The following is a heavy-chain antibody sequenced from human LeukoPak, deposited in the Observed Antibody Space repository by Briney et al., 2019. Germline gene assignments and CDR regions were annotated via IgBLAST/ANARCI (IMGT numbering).Heavy chain of an antibody. V-gene: IGHV1-8*01. J-gene: IGHJ4*02. CDR1: GYSFPRYD. CDR2: MNPNSGNT. Sequence: ASVKVSCRTSGYSFPRYDLNWVRQATGRGLEWIGWMNPNSGNTGFAQKFQGRVTMTRDTSINTAYMELSSLTSEDTAVYYCVRGRYYYDSWGQGTLVTVSS. CDR3: VRGRYYYDS.